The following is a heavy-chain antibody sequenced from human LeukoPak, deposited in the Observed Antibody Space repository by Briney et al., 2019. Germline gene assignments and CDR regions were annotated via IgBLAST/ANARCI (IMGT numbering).Heavy chain of an antibody. V-gene: IGHV4-61*01. CDR1: GGSVNSDTYR. J-gene: IGHJ4*02. CDR2: IYYSGST. CDR3: ARVNNWGSYPSGNYFDY. D-gene: IGHD1-26*01. Sequence: SETLSLSCTVSGGSVNSDTYRWGWIRQPPGKGLEWIGDIYYSGSTNYNPSLKSRVTISVDTSKNQFSLKLSSVTAADTAVYYCARVNNWGSYPSGNYFDYWGQGTLVTVSS.